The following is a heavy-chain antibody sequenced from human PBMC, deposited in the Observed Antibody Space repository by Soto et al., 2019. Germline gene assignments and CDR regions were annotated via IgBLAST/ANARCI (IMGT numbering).Heavy chain of an antibody. D-gene: IGHD6-13*01. CDR2: IVPLFRTT. V-gene: IGHV1-69*06. J-gene: IGHJ6*02. Sequence: QVQLVQSGAEAKKPGSSVKVSCKTSGGTFSSYAISWVRQAPGQGLEWMGGIVPLFRTTNYAQKFQGRVTITADKCTYTVYMELSELRSGDTAVYYCARGGYSSTWSNLLDRSGLDVWGQGTTVTVSS. CDR3: ARGGYSSTWSNLLDRSGLDV. CDR1: GGTFSSYA.